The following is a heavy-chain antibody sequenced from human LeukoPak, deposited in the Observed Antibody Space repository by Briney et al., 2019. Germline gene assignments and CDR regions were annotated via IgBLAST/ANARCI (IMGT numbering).Heavy chain of an antibody. CDR2: ISGNGRNT. CDR1: GFTFSSYV. Sequence: SGGSLRLSCAASGFTFSSYVMSWVRQAPGKGLEWVSTISGNGRNTYYADSVKGRFTISRDNSEITLYLEMNSLRAEDTAVYYCARGRGVYGYWYFDLWGRGTLVTVSS. CDR3: ARGRGVYGYWYFDL. V-gene: IGHV3-23*01. J-gene: IGHJ2*01. D-gene: IGHD2-15*01.